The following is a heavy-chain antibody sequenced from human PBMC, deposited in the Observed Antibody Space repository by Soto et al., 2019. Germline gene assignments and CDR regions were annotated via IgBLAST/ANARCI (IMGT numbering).Heavy chain of an antibody. CDR2: INHSGST. J-gene: IGHJ5*01. V-gene: IGHV4-34*01. CDR1: GGSFSGYY. CDR3: ARVMLSLGVVISLFDP. D-gene: IGHD3-3*01. Sequence: QVQLHQWGAGLLKPSETLSLTSAVYGGSFSGYYWSWIRQPSGKGLEWIGEINHSGSTNYNPSLKSRVTISVDTSKNQFSLKLSSVTAADTSVYYCARVMLSLGVVISLFDPWSQGTLVTVSS.